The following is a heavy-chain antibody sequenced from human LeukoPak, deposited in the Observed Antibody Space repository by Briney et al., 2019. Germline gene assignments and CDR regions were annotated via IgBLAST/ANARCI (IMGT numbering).Heavy chain of an antibody. CDR3: ARTLTAFVVVVVAADY. CDR1: GFTFSSYS. Sequence: GGSLRLSCAASGFTFSSYSMNWVRQAPGKGLEWVSSISSSSSYICYADSVKGRFTISRDNAKNSLYLQMNSLRAEDTAVYYCARTLTAFVVVVVAADYWGQGTLVTVSS. V-gene: IGHV3-21*01. CDR2: ISSSSSYI. J-gene: IGHJ4*02. D-gene: IGHD2-15*01.